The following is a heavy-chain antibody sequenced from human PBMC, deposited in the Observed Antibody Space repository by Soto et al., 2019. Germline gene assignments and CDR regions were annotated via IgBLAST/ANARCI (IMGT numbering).Heavy chain of an antibody. CDR1: GYTFTSYG. CDR3: ARDYCSGGSCSPAFDY. Sequence: ASVKVSCKASGYTFTSYGISWVRQAPGQGLEWMGWISAYNGNTNYAQKLQGRVTMTTDTSTSTAYMELRSLRSDDTAVYYCARDYCSGGSCSPAFDYWGQGTLVTVSS. CDR2: ISAYNGNT. J-gene: IGHJ4*02. V-gene: IGHV1-18*01. D-gene: IGHD2-15*01.